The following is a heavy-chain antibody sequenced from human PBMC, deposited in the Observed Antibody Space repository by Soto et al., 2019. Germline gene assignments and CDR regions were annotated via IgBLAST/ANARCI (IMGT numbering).Heavy chain of an antibody. Sequence: SETLSLTCTVSCGSVSSGSYYWSWIRQPPGKGLEWIGYIYYSGSTNYNPSLKSRVTISVDTSKNQFSLKLSSVTAADTAVYYCARYMAGQLLTSYYYYYGMDVWGQGTTVTVSS. CDR3: ARYMAGQLLTSYYYYYGMDV. V-gene: IGHV4-61*01. J-gene: IGHJ6*02. CDR1: CGSVSSGSYY. CDR2: IYYSGST. D-gene: IGHD2-2*01.